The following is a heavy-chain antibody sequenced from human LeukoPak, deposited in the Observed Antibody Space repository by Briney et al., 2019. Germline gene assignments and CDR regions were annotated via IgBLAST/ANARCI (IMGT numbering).Heavy chain of an antibody. CDR2: IYHSGST. CDR3: ARGGYYYDSSGPLDY. Sequence: SETLSLTCTVSGGSISSGGYYWSWIRQPPGKGLEWIGYIYHSGSTYYNPSLKSRVTISVDRSKNQFSLKLSSVTAADTAVYYCARGGYYYDSSGPLDYWGQGTLVTVSS. J-gene: IGHJ4*02. V-gene: IGHV4-30-2*01. D-gene: IGHD3-22*01. CDR1: GGSISSGGYY.